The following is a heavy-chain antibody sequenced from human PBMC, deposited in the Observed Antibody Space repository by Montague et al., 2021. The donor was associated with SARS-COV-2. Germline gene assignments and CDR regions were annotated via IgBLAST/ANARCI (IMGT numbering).Heavy chain of an antibody. V-gene: IGHV4-34*01. D-gene: IGHD2-2*01. CDR3: VRVPYRLLFVPRYYGMDV. CDR1: GGSLSGYY. Sequence: SETLSLTCAVYGGSLSGYYWSWIGQPPGGGLVWIAEISHSGSTSYNQSTKSRVTITVETSQNQFSSKLGSATAADTAVYYCVRVPYRLLFVPRYYGMDVWGQGTTVTVSS. CDR2: ISHSGST. J-gene: IGHJ6*02.